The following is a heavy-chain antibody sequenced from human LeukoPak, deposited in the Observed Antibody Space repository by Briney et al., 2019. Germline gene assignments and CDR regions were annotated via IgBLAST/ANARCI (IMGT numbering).Heavy chain of an antibody. Sequence: PSETLSLTCTVSGGSISSGGYYWSWIRQHPGKGLEWIGYIYYSGSTYYNPSLKSRVTISVDTSKNQFSLKLSSVTAADTAVYYCARVSGYSYGYSLRYFDYWGQGTLVTVSS. V-gene: IGHV4-31*03. CDR1: GGSISSGGYY. D-gene: IGHD5-18*01. CDR2: IYYSGST. CDR3: ARVSGYSYGYSLRYFDY. J-gene: IGHJ4*02.